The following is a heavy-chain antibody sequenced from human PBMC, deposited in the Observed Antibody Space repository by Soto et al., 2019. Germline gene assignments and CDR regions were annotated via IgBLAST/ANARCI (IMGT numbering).Heavy chain of an antibody. CDR2: ISWDGGST. Sequence: GGSLRLSCAASGFTFDDYTMHWVRQAPGKGLEWVSLISWDGGSTYYADSVKGRFTISRDNSKNSLYLQMKSLRTEDTALYYCAKDSRGSGSYYFDYWGQGTLVTVSS. V-gene: IGHV3-43*01. CDR1: GFTFDDYT. CDR3: AKDSRGSGSYYFDY. J-gene: IGHJ4*02. D-gene: IGHD3-10*01.